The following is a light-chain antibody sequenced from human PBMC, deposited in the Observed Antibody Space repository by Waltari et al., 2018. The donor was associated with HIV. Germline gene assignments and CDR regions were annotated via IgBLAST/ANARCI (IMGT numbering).Light chain of an antibody. Sequence: QSVLTQPPSASGTLGQSVTISCPGGSSNVGSKPVYWFQQVSGTAPKLLIYRDYQRRSGIPDRFSGSKSGASASLTISGLRSEDEADYYCVAWDDSLSGYVFGTGTKVSVL. CDR2: RDY. CDR3: VAWDDSLSGYV. V-gene: IGLV1-47*01. J-gene: IGLJ1*01. CDR1: SSNVGSKP.